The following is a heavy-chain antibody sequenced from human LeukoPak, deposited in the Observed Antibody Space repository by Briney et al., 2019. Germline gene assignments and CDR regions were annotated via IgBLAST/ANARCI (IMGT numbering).Heavy chain of an antibody. J-gene: IGHJ4*02. Sequence: GGSLRLSCAASGFTFSSYGMHWVRQAPGKGLERVAVISYDGSNKYYADSVKGRFTISRDNSKNTLYLQMNSLRAEDTAVYYCAKDISSGWSSWMFDYWGQGTLVTVSS. V-gene: IGHV3-30*18. CDR1: GFTFSSYG. CDR2: ISYDGSNK. D-gene: IGHD6-19*01. CDR3: AKDISSGWSSWMFDY.